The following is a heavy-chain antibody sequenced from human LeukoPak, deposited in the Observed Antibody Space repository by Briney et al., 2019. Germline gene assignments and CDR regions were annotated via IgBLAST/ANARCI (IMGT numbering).Heavy chain of an antibody. CDR1: GYTFSSYG. CDR2: ISAYNGNT. Sequence: GASVKVSCTASGYTFSSYGISWVRQAPGQGLEWMGWISAYNGNTNYAQKPQGRVTMTTDTSTSTAYMELRSLRSDDTAVYYCARDLADYHDSSGYYYPHGYFDYWGQGTLVTVSS. J-gene: IGHJ4*02. D-gene: IGHD3-22*01. CDR3: ARDLADYHDSSGYYYPHGYFDY. V-gene: IGHV1-18*01.